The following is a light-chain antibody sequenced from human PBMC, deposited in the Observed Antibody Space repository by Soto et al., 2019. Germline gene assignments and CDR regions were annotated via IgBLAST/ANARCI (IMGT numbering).Light chain of an antibody. CDR2: DAS. Sequence: LTNDPESLCLSPGEGATVSCRASQSVSSHLAWYQQKRGQAHRLLIYDASSRASGIQARFSGSGSGTDFTLTISYLQPEDFAVYYCQNGGNWPLTVGQGTRLEIK. J-gene: IGKJ5*01. V-gene: IGKV3-11*01. CDR1: QSVSSH. CDR3: QNGGNWPLT.